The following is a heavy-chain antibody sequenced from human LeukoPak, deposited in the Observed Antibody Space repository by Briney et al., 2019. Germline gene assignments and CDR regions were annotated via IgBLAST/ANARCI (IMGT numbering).Heavy chain of an antibody. CDR1: GFTFSIYG. D-gene: IGHD6-13*01. J-gene: IGHJ4*02. V-gene: IGHV3-23*01. Sequence: GGSLRLSCAASGFTFSIYGMSWVRQAPGKGLEWVSAISGSGGSTYYADSVKGRFAISRDNSKNTLYLQMNSLRAEDTALYYCARDHYRAATGPDYWGQGTLVTVSS. CDR2: ISGSGGST. CDR3: ARDHYRAATGPDY.